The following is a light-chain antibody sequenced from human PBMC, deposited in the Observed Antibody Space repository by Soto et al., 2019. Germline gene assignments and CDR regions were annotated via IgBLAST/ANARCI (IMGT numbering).Light chain of an antibody. V-gene: IGKV1-27*01. CDR3: QKYNSAPRT. J-gene: IGKJ1*01. Sequence: DIQMTQSPSSLSASVGDRGTITFRASQGISNYLAWYQQKPGKVPKILIYAASTLQSGVPSRCSGSGSGTDFTLTISSLQTEDVATYYCQKYNSAPRTCGQGTKVDIK. CDR2: AAS. CDR1: QGISNY.